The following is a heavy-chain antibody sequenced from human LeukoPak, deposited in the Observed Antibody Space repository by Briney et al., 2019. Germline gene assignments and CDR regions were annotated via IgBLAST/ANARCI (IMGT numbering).Heavy chain of an antibody. CDR2: INHSGST. D-gene: IGHD3-10*01. Sequence: SETLSLTCAVYGGSFSGYYWSWIRQPPGKGLEWIGEINHSGSTNYNPSLKSRVTISVDTSKNQFSLKLSSVTAADTAVYYCARGRVAYYYGSGSYYNRYYFDYWGQGTLVTVSS. CDR1: GGSFSGYY. CDR3: ARGRVAYYYGSGSYYNRYYFDY. V-gene: IGHV4-34*01. J-gene: IGHJ4*02.